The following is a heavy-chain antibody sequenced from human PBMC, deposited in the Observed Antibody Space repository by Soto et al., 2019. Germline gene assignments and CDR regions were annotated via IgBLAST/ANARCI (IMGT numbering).Heavy chain of an antibody. Sequence: ASVKFSCKASGYTFTGYYMHWVRQAPGQGLEWMGCINPNSGGTNYAQKFQGRVTMTRDKSISTAYMELSRLRADDTAVYYCSRVGESSGWGGDCARVDVWGQGATVTVSS. D-gene: IGHD6-19*01. V-gene: IGHV1-2*02. CDR2: INPNSGGT. J-gene: IGHJ6*02. CDR1: GYTFTGYY. CDR3: SRVGESSGWGGDCARVDV.